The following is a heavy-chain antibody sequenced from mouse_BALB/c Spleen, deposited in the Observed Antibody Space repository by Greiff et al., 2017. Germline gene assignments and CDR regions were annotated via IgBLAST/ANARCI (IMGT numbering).Heavy chain of an antibody. CDR2: INPSTGYT. CDR1: GYTFTSYW. Sequence: QVQLQQSGAELAKPGASVKLSCKASGYTFTSYWMHWVKQRPGQGLEWIGYINPSTGYTEYNQKFKDKATLTADKSSSTAYMQLSSLTSEDSAVYYCATITTVVATFYWYFDVWGAGTTVTVSS. CDR3: ATITTVVATFYWYFDV. D-gene: IGHD1-1*01. J-gene: IGHJ1*01. V-gene: IGHV1-7*01.